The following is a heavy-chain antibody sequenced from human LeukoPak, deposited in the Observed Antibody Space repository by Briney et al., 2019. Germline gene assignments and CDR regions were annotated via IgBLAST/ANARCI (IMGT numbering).Heavy chain of an antibody. CDR3: TRDIDDFDSDF. Sequence: SDTLSLTCTVSGGSIGSGYYWAWIRQPPGKGLEWIGSIHYGGTTHYNPSLQSRVTISADTSKNQFALDLRSVTAADTAVYYCTRDIDDFDSDFWGQGTLVTVSS. CDR2: IHYGGTT. CDR1: GGSIGSGYY. J-gene: IGHJ4*02. D-gene: IGHD2-21*02. V-gene: IGHV4-39*02.